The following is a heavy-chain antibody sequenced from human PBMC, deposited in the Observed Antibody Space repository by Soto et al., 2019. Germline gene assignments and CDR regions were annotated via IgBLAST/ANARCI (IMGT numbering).Heavy chain of an antibody. Sequence: GGSLRFSCLASGFTFSTYEMNWVSQAPGKGLEWVSFISSSGTTIHYAHSVKGRVTISRDNAKISVYLRMNGLRLEHTAIYYCARGGARHDSAGHYDRWGRGT. CDR1: GFTFSTYE. D-gene: IGHD3-22*01. J-gene: IGHJ2*01. CDR3: ARGGARHDSAGHYDR. CDR2: ISSSGTTI. V-gene: IGHV3-48*03.